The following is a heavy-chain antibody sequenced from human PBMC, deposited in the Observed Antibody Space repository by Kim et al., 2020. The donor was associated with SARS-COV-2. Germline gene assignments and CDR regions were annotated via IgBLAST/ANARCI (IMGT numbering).Heavy chain of an antibody. V-gene: IGHV3-30*18. CDR3: AKDWVDLDTAMVLHDYYYGMDV. CDR1: GFTFSSYG. CDR2: ISYDGSNK. D-gene: IGHD5-18*01. Sequence: GGSLRLSCAASGFTFSSYGMHWVRQAPGKGLEWVAVISYDGSNKYYADSVKGRLTISRDNSKNTLYLQMNSLRAEDTAVYYCAKDWVDLDTAMVLHDYYYGMDVWGQGTTVTVSS. J-gene: IGHJ6*02.